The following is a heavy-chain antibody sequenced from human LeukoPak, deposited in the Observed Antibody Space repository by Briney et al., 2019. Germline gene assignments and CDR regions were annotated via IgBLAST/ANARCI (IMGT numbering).Heavy chain of an antibody. J-gene: IGHJ4*02. Sequence: GGSLRLSCAASGFTFSSYWMHWVRQAPGKGLVWVSRINSDGSSTSYADSVKGRFTISRDNAKNTLYLQMNSLRAEDTAVYYCAKSKGSGYDWDYWGQGTLVTVSS. D-gene: IGHD5-12*01. V-gene: IGHV3-74*01. CDR2: INSDGSST. CDR1: GFTFSSYW. CDR3: AKSKGSGYDWDY.